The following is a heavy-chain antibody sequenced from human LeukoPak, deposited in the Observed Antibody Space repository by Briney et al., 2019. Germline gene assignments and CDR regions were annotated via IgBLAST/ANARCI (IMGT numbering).Heavy chain of an antibody. CDR3: ARGTSGYGNFDY. V-gene: IGHV3-30*04. CDR1: GFTFSSYA. D-gene: IGHD5-12*01. J-gene: IGHJ4*02. CDR2: ISYDGSNK. Sequence: GGSLRLSCAASGFTFSSYAMHWVRQAPGKGLEWVAVISYDGSNKYYADSVKGRFTISRDNSKNTLYLQMNSLRAEDTAVYYCARGTSGYGNFDYWGQGTLVTVSS.